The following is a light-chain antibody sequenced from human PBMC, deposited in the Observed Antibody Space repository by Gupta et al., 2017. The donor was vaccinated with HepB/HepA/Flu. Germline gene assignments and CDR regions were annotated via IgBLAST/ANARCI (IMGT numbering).Light chain of an antibody. Sequence: EIVLTQSPATLSLSPGERATLSCRASQSVSSYLAWYQQKPGQAPRLLIYDAANRATGIPARFSGSGSRTDFTLTISSIEPEDFAVYYCQQRRNWPPRVTFGQGTRLEIK. V-gene: IGKV3-11*01. J-gene: IGKJ5*01. CDR3: QQRRNWPPRVT. CDR2: DAA. CDR1: QSVSSY.